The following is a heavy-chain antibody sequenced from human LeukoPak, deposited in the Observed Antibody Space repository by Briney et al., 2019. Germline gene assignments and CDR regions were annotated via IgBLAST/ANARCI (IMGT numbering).Heavy chain of an antibody. J-gene: IGHJ6*02. D-gene: IGHD5-18*01. CDR1: GYSFTSYW. CDR3: ARRVGYSYGYGRYYYYGMDV. Sequence: GESLKIFCKGSGYSFTSYWIGWVRQMPGKGLEWMGIIYPGDSDTRYSPSFQGQVTISADKSISTAYLQWSSLKASDTAMYYCARRVGYSYGYGRYYYYGMDVWGQGTTVTVSS. V-gene: IGHV5-51*01. CDR2: IYPGDSDT.